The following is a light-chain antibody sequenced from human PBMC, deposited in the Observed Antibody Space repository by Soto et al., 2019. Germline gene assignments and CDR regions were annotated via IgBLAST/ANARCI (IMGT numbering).Light chain of an antibody. CDR2: MVS. CDR1: SSDVGNYNY. CDR3: TSPTPGSLYV. Sequence: QSALTQPASVSGSPGQSITISCTGTSSDVGNYNYVSWYQQYPGRVPKLLTYMVSNRPSGVSNRFSGSKSGNTASLTISGLQAEDEADYFCTSPTPGSLYVFGTGTKLTVL. V-gene: IGLV2-14*01. J-gene: IGLJ1*01.